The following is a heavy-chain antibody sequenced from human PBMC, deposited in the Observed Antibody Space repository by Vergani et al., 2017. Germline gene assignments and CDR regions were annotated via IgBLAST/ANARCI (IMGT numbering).Heavy chain of an antibody. J-gene: IGHJ4*02. CDR1: GASVNSYY. Sequence: QVKLQESGPGLVKPSETLSLTCTVSGASVNSYYWSWIRQPPGKGLEWMGYVSFRGDTLYDPSVKGRMNISLNTSSNQFSLYLTSVTAADTAGYYCARSRIYYGAGSPDYWGQGTLVTVSS. D-gene: IGHD3-10*01. CDR2: VSFRGDT. CDR3: ARSRIYYGAGSPDY. V-gene: IGHV4-59*02.